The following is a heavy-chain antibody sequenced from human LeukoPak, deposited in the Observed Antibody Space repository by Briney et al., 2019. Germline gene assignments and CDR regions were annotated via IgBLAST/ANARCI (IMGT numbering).Heavy chain of an antibody. V-gene: IGHV4-34*01. D-gene: IGHD5-18*01. CDR3: ARVSGYSYGFPRNYFDY. CDR2: INHSGST. J-gene: IGHJ4*02. CDR1: GGSFSGYY. Sequence: SETLSLTCAVYGGSFSGYYWSWIRQPPGKGLEWIGEINHSGSTNYNPSLKSRVTISVDTSKNQFSLKLSSVTAADTAVYYCARVSGYSYGFPRNYFDYWGQGTLVTVSS.